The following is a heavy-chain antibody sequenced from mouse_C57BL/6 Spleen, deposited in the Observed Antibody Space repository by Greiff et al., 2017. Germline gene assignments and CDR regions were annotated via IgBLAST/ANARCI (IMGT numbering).Heavy chain of an antibody. V-gene: IGHV1-59*01. Sequence: VQLQQPGAELVRPGTSVKLSCKASGYTFTSYWMHWVKQRPGQGLEWIGVIDPSDSYTNYNQKFKGKATLTVDTSSSTAYMQLSSLTSEDSAVYYCARSHYYGSSYGVAYWGQGTLVNVS. CDR3: ARSHYYGSSYGVAY. CDR2: IDPSDSYT. D-gene: IGHD1-1*01. CDR1: GYTFTSYW. J-gene: IGHJ3*01.